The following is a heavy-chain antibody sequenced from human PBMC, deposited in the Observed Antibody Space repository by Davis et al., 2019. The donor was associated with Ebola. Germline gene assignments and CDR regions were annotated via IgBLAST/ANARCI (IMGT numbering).Heavy chain of an antibody. CDR3: ARDRAIFGVVIIDSTYYGMDV. D-gene: IGHD3-3*01. CDR1: GFTFSNYG. J-gene: IGHJ6*02. V-gene: IGHV3-48*02. Sequence: GGSLRLSCVASGFTFSNYGMNWVRQAPGKGLEWVSYISSSSSTIYYADSVKGRFTISRDNAKNSLYLQMNSLRDEDTAVYYCARDRAIFGVVIIDSTYYGMDVWGQGTTVTVSS. CDR2: ISSSSSTI.